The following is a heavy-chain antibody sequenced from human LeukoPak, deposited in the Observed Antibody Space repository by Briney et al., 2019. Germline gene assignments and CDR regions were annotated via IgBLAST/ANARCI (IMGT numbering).Heavy chain of an antibody. CDR2: ISSSGGST. V-gene: IGHV3-23*01. D-gene: IGHD6-6*01. J-gene: IGHJ4*02. Sequence: GGSLRLSCVASGFTFSSYAMSWVRQAPGKGLEWVSGISSSGGSTYYADSVKGRFTISRDNSKNTLYLQMNSLRAEDTAVYYCAKDGQYSSSSPYYFDYWGQGTLVTVSS. CDR3: AKDGQYSSSSPYYFDY. CDR1: GFTFSSYA.